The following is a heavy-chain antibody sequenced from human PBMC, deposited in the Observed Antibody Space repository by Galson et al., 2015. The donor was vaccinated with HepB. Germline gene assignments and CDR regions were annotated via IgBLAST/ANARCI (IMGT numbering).Heavy chain of an antibody. V-gene: IGHV3-7*01. CDR3: ARGSWDIVVVSAAGDAFDV. CDR2: IKYDGSDK. CDR1: GFTFSSHW. Sequence: SLRLSCAASGFTFSSHWMSWVRQAPGKGLEWVTNIKYDGSDKNYVDSVKGRFTISRDNAKNSLYLQMNSLRVEDTAVYYCARGSWDIVVVSAAGDAFDVWGQGTMFTVSS. J-gene: IGHJ3*01. D-gene: IGHD2-2*01.